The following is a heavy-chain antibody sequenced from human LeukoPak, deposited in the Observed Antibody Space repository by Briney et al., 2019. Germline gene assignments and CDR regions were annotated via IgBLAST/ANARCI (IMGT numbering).Heavy chain of an antibody. CDR2: ISGSGGST. V-gene: IGHV3-23*01. CDR1: GFTLSSYA. J-gene: IGHJ5*02. D-gene: IGHD6-19*01. Sequence: GGSLRLSCAASGFTLSSYAMSWVRQAPGKGLEWVSAISGSGGSTYYADSVKGRFTISRDNSKNTFYLQMNSLRAEDTALYYCAKGSGSGWYGWFAPWGQGTLVTVSS. CDR3: AKGSGSGWYGWFAP.